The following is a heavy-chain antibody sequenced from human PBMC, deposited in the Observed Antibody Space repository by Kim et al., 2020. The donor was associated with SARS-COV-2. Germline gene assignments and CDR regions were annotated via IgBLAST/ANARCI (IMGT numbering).Heavy chain of an antibody. D-gene: IGHD3-9*01. CDR3: ARDLDGSYYDILTGYPYYYYGMDV. Sequence: GGSLRLSCAASGFTFSSYGMHWVRQAPGKGLEWVAVIWYDGSNKYYADSVKGRFTISRDNSKNTLYLQMNSLRAEDTAVYYCARDLDGSYYDILTGYPYYYYGMDVWGQGTTVTVSS. J-gene: IGHJ6*02. CDR1: GFTFSSYG. V-gene: IGHV3-33*01. CDR2: IWYDGSNK.